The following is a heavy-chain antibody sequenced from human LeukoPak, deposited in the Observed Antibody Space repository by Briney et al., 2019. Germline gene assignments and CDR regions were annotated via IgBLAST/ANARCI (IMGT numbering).Heavy chain of an antibody. Sequence: SETLSLTCIVSGGSISSSTYYWGWTRKPPGKGLEWIGSIYYTGSTYYNPSLKSRVTISVDTSENQFSLRLSSVTAADTAVYYCARHVVAYDYGDYWGQGTLVTVSS. CDR3: ARHVVAYDYGDY. J-gene: IGHJ4*02. V-gene: IGHV4-39*01. CDR1: GGSISSSTYY. CDR2: IYYTGST. D-gene: IGHD4-17*01.